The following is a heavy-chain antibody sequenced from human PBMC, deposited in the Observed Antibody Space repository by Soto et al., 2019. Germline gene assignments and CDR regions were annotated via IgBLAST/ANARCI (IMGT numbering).Heavy chain of an antibody. CDR1: GFTFSNYP. J-gene: IGHJ4*02. CDR2: ISAGGDRT. Sequence: EVQVSESGGGLVQPGGSLRLSCATSGFTFSNYPMNWVRQAPGKGLEWVSGISAGGDRTYYADSVKGRFTIFRDNSKNSVSLRMNRLRVEDTAVYYCARLVWGQGTLVTVSS. D-gene: IGHD6-19*01. CDR3: ARLV. V-gene: IGHV3-23*01.